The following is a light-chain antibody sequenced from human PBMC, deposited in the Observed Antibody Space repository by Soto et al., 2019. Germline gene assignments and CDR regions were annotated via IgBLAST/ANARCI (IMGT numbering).Light chain of an antibody. CDR1: FSDIGRYEF. V-gene: IGLV2-23*02. J-gene: IGLJ1*01. CDR2: GVS. Sequence: QSALTQPASVSGSPGQSITISCAGTFSDIGRYEFVSWYQQHPGKAPKVLIYGVSKRPSGVSNRFSGSKSGNTASLTISGLQAEDESDYYCCSFTSINTYVFGTGTKVTV. CDR3: CSFTSINTYV.